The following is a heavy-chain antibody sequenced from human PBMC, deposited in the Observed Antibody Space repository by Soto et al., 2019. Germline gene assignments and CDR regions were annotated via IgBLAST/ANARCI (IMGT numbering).Heavy chain of an antibody. CDR1: GYTFTSYY. CDR2: INPSGGST. D-gene: IGHD3-10*01. Sequence: GASVKVSCKASGYTFTSYYMHWVRQAPGQGLEWMGIINPSGGSTSYAQKFQGRVTMTRDTSTSTVYMELSSLRSEDTAVYYCARDQVVLWFGELLPMQNYYYYYGMDVWGQGTTVTVSS. J-gene: IGHJ6*02. V-gene: IGHV1-46*01. CDR3: ARDQVVLWFGELLPMQNYYYYYGMDV.